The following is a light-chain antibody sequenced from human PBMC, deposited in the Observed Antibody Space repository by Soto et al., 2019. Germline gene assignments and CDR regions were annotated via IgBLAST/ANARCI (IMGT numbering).Light chain of an antibody. CDR1: QDVSIW. Sequence: DIQMTQSPSFVSASIGDRVTITCRASQDVSIWVAWYQQRPGKAPNLLIYAASTLQSGVPSRFSGSGSGTDFTLTINSLQPEDLATYSCQQAYTLPWTFGQGTKVEIK. V-gene: IGKV1-12*01. CDR2: AAS. CDR3: QQAYTLPWT. J-gene: IGKJ1*01.